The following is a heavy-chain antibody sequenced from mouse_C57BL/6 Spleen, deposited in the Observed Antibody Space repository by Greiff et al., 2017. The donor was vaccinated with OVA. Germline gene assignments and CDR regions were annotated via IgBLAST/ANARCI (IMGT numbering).Heavy chain of an antibody. CDR1: GYSITSGYY. CDR2: ISYDGSN. Sequence: EVKLMESGPGLVKPSQSLSLTCSVTGYSITSGYYWNWIRQFPGNKLEWMGYISYDGSNNYNPSLKNRISITRDTSKNQFFLKLNSVTTEDTATYYCAGNYDYDDWFAYWGQGTLVTVSA. D-gene: IGHD2-4*01. V-gene: IGHV3-6*01. CDR3: AGNYDYDDWFAY. J-gene: IGHJ3*01.